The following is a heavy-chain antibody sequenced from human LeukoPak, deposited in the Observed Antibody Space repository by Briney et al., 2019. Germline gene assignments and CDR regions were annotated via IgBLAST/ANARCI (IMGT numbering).Heavy chain of an antibody. V-gene: IGHV3-30*18. D-gene: IGHD3-22*01. CDR3: AKDRVTMIVVVIPSFDS. J-gene: IGHJ4*02. Sequence: GGSLRLSCAASRFTFSSYGMHWVRQAPGRGLEWVADISYDGSNKYYADSVKGRFTISRDSSKNTLYLQMNSLRAEDTAVYYCAKDRVTMIVVVIPSFDSWGQGALVTVSS. CDR1: RFTFSSYG. CDR2: ISYDGSNK.